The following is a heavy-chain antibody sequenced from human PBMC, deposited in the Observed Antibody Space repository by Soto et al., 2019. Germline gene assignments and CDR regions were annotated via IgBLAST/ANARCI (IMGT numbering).Heavy chain of an antibody. Sequence: PSETLSLTCAVYGGSFSGYYWNWIRQPPGKGLEWIGEINHSGSTNYNPSLKSQVTISVDTSKNQFSLKLSSVTAADTAVYYCARGYGRHFDYWGQGALVT. V-gene: IGHV4-34*01. CDR3: ARGYGRHFDY. J-gene: IGHJ4*02. CDR1: GGSFSGYY. D-gene: IGHD3-10*01. CDR2: INHSGST.